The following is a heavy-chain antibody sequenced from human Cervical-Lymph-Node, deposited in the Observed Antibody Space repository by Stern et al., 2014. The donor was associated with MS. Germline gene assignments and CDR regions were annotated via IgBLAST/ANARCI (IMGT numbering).Heavy chain of an antibody. D-gene: IGHD1-26*01. V-gene: IGHV1-8*01. CDR3: ARRLGGSYFTFFDY. CDR2: MNHNSGNT. CDR1: GYTITSYD. Sequence: APLVESGAELKKPGASVKVSCKASGYTITSYDINWVRPATGQGLEWMGWMNHNSGNTGYAQKFQGRVTMTRNTSISTAYMELSSLRSEDTAVYYCARRLGGSYFTFFDYWGQGTPVIVSS. J-gene: IGHJ4*02.